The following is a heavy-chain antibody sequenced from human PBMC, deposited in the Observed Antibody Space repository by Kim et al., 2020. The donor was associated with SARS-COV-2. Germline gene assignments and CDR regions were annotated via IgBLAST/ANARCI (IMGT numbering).Heavy chain of an antibody. CDR2: ISYDGSNK. Sequence: GGSLRLSCAASGFTFSSYGMHWVRQAPGKGLEWVAVISYDGSNKYYADSVKGRFTISRDNSKNTLYLQMNSLRAEDTAVYYCAKDRGYDILTGDYYYGMDVWGQGTTVTVSS. V-gene: IGHV3-30*18. J-gene: IGHJ6*02. D-gene: IGHD3-9*01. CDR3: AKDRGYDILTGDYYYGMDV. CDR1: GFTFSSYG.